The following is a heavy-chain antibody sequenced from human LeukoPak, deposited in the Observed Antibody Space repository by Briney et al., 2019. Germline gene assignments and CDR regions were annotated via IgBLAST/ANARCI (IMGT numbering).Heavy chain of an antibody. V-gene: IGHV4-59*08. CDR1: GGSISSYY. Sequence: KASETLSLSCTVSGGSISSYYWSWIRQPPGKGLEWIGYIYYSGSTNYNPSLKSRVTISVDTSKNQFSLKLSSVTAADTAVYYCARASYGSGSYQPFDPWGQGTLVTVSS. D-gene: IGHD3-10*01. CDR3: ARASYGSGSYQPFDP. J-gene: IGHJ5*02. CDR2: IYYSGST.